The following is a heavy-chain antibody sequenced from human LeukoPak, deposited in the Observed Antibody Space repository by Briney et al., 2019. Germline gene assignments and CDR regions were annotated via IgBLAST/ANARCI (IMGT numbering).Heavy chain of an antibody. CDR2: IYYSGST. CDR3: ARARGGWVWSGYLFEGMDV. J-gene: IGHJ6*02. Sequence: PSETLSLTCTVSGGSISSYYWSWIRQPPGKGLEWIGYIYYSGSTNYNPSLKSRVTISVDTSKNQFSLKLSSVTAADTAVYYCARARGGWVWSGYLFEGMDVWGQGTTVTVSS. V-gene: IGHV4-59*01. D-gene: IGHD3-3*01. CDR1: GGSISSYY.